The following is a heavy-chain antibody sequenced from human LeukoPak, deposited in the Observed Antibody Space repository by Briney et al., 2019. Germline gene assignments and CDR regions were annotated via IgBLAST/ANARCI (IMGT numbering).Heavy chain of an antibody. Sequence: QPGGSLRLSCAASGFTFSNYAMSWVRQAPGQGLEWVSGFTGSGVSTYYADSVEGRFSVSRDNTKNTLYMHMNSLRVEDTAVYYCAKGGPRSSFDYWGQGTLVTVSS. D-gene: IGHD6-6*01. J-gene: IGHJ4*02. CDR3: AKGGPRSSFDY. CDR2: FTGSGVST. CDR1: GFTFSNYA. V-gene: IGHV3-23*01.